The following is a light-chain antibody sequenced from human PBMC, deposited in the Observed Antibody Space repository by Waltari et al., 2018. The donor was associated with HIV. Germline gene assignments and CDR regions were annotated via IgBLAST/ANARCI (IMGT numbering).Light chain of an antibody. CDR3: NSRDRSGNHL. J-gene: IGLJ1*01. V-gene: IGLV3-19*01. CDR1: SLREYY. Sequence: SSDLTQDPDVSVALGQTVRITCQGDSLREYYASWYQQKPGQAPILVIYGNGDRPSGIPDRFSGSRSGITASLTITGAQAEDEADYYCNSRDRSGNHLFAAGTTVTVL. CDR2: GNG.